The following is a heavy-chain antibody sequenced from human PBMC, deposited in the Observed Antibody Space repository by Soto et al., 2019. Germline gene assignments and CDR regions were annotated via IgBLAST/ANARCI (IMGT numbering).Heavy chain of an antibody. CDR3: ATQSNDCSSTSCHIDY. V-gene: IGHV1-24*01. Sequence: ASVKVSCKVSGYTLTELSMHWVRQAPGKGLEWMGGFDPEDGETIYAQKFQGRVTMTEDTSTDTAYMELSSLRPEDTAVYYCATQSNDCSSTSCHIDYWGQGTLVTVSS. J-gene: IGHJ4*02. CDR2: FDPEDGET. CDR1: GYTLTELS. D-gene: IGHD2-2*02.